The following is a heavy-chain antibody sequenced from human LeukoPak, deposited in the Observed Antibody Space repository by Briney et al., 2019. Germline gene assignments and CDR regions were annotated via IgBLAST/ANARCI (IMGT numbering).Heavy chain of an antibody. CDR3: GKDLRQTYYDSSGPLDY. Sequence: GGSLRLSCAASGFTFSSYAMSWVRQAPGKGLEWVSAISGSGGSTYYADSVKGRFTISRDNSKNTLYLQMNSLRAEDTAIYYCGKDLRQTYYDSSGPLDYWGQGTLVTVSS. CDR2: ISGSGGST. J-gene: IGHJ4*02. V-gene: IGHV3-23*01. CDR1: GFTFSSYA. D-gene: IGHD3-22*01.